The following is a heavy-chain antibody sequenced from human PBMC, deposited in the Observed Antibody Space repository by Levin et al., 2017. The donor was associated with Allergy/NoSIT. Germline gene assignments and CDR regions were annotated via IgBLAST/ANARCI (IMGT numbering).Heavy chain of an antibody. CDR2: ISDRGGST. CDR1: GFTFRNYA. CDR3: ATKGGPGDAFDL. D-gene: IGHD3-16*01. J-gene: IGHJ3*01. V-gene: IGHV3-23*01. Sequence: PGGSLRLSCAASGFTFRNYAVSWVRQAPGRGLEWVSTISDRGGSTYYADSVKGRFTVSRDNSENMLFLQMNSLRPEDTAVYYCATKGGPGDAFDLWGQGTMVTVSS.